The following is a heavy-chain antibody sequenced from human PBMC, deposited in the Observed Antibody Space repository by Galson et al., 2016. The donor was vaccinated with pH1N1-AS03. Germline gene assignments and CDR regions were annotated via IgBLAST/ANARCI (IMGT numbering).Heavy chain of an antibody. CDR2: VYFSGST. CDR1: GGSVSSSDNY. D-gene: IGHD4-17*01. J-gene: IGHJ3*02. V-gene: IGHV4-39*07. CDR3: TREATTCGFNI. Sequence: SETLSLTCTVSGGSVSSSDNYWGWIRQPPGKGLEWIGSVYFSGSTYRNPSLQSRVIMSVDTSENHFSLRLSSVTAADTAMYYCTREATTCGFNIWGQGITVTVSS.